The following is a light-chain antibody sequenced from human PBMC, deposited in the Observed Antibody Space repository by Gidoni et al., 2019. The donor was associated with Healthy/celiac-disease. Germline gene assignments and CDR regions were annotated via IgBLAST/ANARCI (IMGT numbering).Light chain of an antibody. V-gene: IGLV1-40*01. CDR2: GNS. Sequence: QSVLTQPPSVSGAPGHRVTISCTGSSSNIGAGYDVQWYQQLPGTAPKLLIYGNSNRPSGVPDRFSGSKSGTSASLAITGLQAEDEADYYCQSYDSSLSGHVVFGGGTKLTVL. CDR3: QSYDSSLSGHVV. J-gene: IGLJ2*01. CDR1: SSNIGAGYD.